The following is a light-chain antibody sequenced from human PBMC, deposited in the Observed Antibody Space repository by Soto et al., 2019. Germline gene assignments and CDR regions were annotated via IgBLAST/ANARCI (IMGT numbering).Light chain of an antibody. CDR3: SSYTSSDTYV. J-gene: IGLJ1*01. Sequence: QSALTQPPSVSGSHGQSVTISCTGTSSDVGSYNRVSWYQQPPGTAPKLMIYEVTNRPSGVPDRFSGSKSGNTASLTISGLQAEDEADYYCSSYTSSDTYVFGTGTKVTVL. CDR1: SSDVGSYNR. CDR2: EVT. V-gene: IGLV2-18*02.